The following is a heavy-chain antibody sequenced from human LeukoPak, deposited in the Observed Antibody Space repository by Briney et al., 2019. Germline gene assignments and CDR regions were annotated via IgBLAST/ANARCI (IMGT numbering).Heavy chain of an antibody. CDR1: GFTFSSYS. Sequence: GGSLRLSCAASGFTFSSYSMNWVRQAPGKGLEWVSYISSSSSTIYYADSVKGRFTISRDNAKNSLYPQMNSLRAEDTAVYYCARDLVGATPYNWFDPWGQGTLVTVSS. CDR2: ISSSSSTI. D-gene: IGHD1-26*01. V-gene: IGHV3-48*01. CDR3: ARDLVGATPYNWFDP. J-gene: IGHJ5*02.